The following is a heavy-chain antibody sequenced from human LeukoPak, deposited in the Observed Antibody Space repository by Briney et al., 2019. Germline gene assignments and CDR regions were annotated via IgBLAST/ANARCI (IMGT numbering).Heavy chain of an antibody. CDR1: GGSFSGYY. CDR3: ARGLVLRYFGWFDY. Sequence: SETLSLTCAVYGGSFSGYYWSWIRQPPGKGLEWIGEINHSGSTNYNPSLKSRVTISVDTSKNQFSLKLSSVTAADTAVYYCARGLVLRYFGWFDYWGQGTLVTVSS. D-gene: IGHD3-9*01. CDR2: INHSGST. J-gene: IGHJ4*02. V-gene: IGHV4-34*01.